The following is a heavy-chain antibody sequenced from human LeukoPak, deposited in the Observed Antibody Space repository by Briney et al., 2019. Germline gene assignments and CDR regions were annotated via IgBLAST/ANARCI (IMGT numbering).Heavy chain of an antibody. CDR1: GFTFSTYW. D-gene: IGHD3-3*01. CDR2: ISGSGGST. Sequence: GGSLRLSCAASGFTFSTYWMSWVRQAPGKGLEWVSAISGSGGSTYYADSVKGRFTISRDNSKNTLYLQMNSLRAEDTAVYYCAKVRVSDDFWSGYLSPSYYYYMDVWGKGTTVTVSS. J-gene: IGHJ6*03. CDR3: AKVRVSDDFWSGYLSPSYYYYMDV. V-gene: IGHV3-23*01.